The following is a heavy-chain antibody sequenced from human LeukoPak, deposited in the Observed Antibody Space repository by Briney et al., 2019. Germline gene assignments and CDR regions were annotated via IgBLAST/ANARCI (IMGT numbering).Heavy chain of an antibody. D-gene: IGHD1-26*01. CDR2: ISGSGGST. CDR1: GFIVSSNY. V-gene: IGHV3-23*01. Sequence: GGSLRLSCAASGFIVSSNYMSWVRQAPGKGLEWVSAISGSGGSTYYADSVKGRFTISRDNSKNTLYLQMNSLRAEDTAVYYCAKSQATTVFDAFDIWGQGTMVTVSS. J-gene: IGHJ3*02. CDR3: AKSQATTVFDAFDI.